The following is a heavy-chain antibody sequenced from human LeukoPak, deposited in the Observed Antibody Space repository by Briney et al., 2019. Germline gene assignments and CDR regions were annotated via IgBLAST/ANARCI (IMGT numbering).Heavy chain of an antibody. CDR2: INHSGST. CDR3: ARGAYYHDSSGYFRGAEIDY. D-gene: IGHD3-22*01. J-gene: IGHJ4*02. V-gene: IGHV4-34*01. CDR1: GGSFRGYY. Sequence: PSETLSLTCAVYGGSFRGYYWSWIRQPPGKGLEWIGEINHSGSTNYNPSLKSRVTISVDTSKNQFSLKLSSVTAADTAVYYCARGAYYHDSSGYFRGAEIDYWGQGTLVTVSS.